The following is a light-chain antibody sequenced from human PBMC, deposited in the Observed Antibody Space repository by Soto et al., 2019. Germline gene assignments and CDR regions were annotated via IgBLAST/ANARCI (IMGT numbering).Light chain of an antibody. Sequence: SSELTQPPSVSVAPGETARITCGGNNIGRKSVHWYHQKPRQAPVLVIYYDSDRPSGIPERFSGSNSGNTATLTITRVEAGDEADYYCQVWDSNSDHSGFGGGTKLTVL. CDR2: YDS. CDR3: QVWDSNSDHSG. V-gene: IGLV3-21*01. CDR1: NIGRKS. J-gene: IGLJ2*01.